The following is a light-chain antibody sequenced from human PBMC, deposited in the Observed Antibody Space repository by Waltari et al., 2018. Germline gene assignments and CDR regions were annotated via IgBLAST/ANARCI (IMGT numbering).Light chain of an antibody. J-gene: IGLJ2*01. V-gene: IGLV3-19*01. CDR2: GKN. CDR1: SISTYY. CDR3: RSRDSSGDVL. Sequence: SSELTQYPAVSVALGQTVRITCQGDSISTYYVSWFQQRPGGAPTLVIYGKNNRPSGIPDRFAAASSGSIASLSIIGAQAEDEADYYCRSRDSSGDVLIGGGTKLTV.